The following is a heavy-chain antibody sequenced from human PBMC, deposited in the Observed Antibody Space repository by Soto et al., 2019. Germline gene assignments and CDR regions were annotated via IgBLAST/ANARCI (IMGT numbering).Heavy chain of an antibody. CDR2: IIPIVGTG. D-gene: IGHD2-2*01. CDR3: ARVVILVPTASTHYYYHMDV. J-gene: IGHJ6*02. Sequence: QVQLVQSGAEVRKPGSSVTVSCKASGGTFSNYAISWVRHAPGQGLEWMGGIIPIVGTGSYAQKFPGRVTIIADEPTTTAYMELSSLRFEDTAVYYCARVVILVPTASTHYYYHMDVWGPGTKVTVYS. CDR1: GGTFSNYA. V-gene: IGHV1-69*01.